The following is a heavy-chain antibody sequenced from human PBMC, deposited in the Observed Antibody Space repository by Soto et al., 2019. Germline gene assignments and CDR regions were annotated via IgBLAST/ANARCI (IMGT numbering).Heavy chain of an antibody. D-gene: IGHD6-13*01. CDR1: GFTFSSYA. CDR2: ISYDVSNK. J-gene: IGHJ5*02. CDR3: ARDLGSSWYVKWFDP. Sequence: QVQLVESGGGVVQPGRSLRLSCAASGFTFSSYAMHWVRQAPGKGLEWVAFISYDVSNKYYAESVKGRFTISRDNSKNTLYLQMNSLRAEHTAVSYCARDLGSSWYVKWFDPWGQGTLLTVST. V-gene: IGHV3-30-3*01.